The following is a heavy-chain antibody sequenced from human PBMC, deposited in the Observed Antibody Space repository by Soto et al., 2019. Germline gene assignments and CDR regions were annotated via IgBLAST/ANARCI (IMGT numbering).Heavy chain of an antibody. J-gene: IGHJ4*02. D-gene: IGHD6-13*01. CDR1: GFTFSSYA. Sequence: QVQLVESGGGVVQPGRSLRLSCAASGFTFSSYAMHWVRQAPGKGLEWVAVISYDGSNKYYADSVKGRFTISRDNSKNTLYLQMNSLRAEDTALYYCARDSGGKAAAAGIDYWGQGTLVTVSS. CDR2: ISYDGSNK. V-gene: IGHV3-30-3*01. CDR3: ARDSGGKAAAAGIDY.